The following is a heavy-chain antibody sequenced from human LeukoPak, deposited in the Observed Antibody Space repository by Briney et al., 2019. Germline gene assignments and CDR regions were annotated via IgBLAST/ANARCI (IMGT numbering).Heavy chain of an antibody. Sequence: ASVQVSFKAFGYGFTSYYIHWLRQPPGQGLEWMGIINPSVGGTTYARKFQGRVTMTRDTSTSTVYMELSSLRSEDTAVYYCARHGSGRYYPAEGRVDYWGQGTLVTVSS. D-gene: IGHD3-10*01. J-gene: IGHJ4*02. CDR3: ARHGSGRYYPAEGRVDY. V-gene: IGHV1-46*03. CDR2: INPSVGGT. CDR1: GYGFTSYY.